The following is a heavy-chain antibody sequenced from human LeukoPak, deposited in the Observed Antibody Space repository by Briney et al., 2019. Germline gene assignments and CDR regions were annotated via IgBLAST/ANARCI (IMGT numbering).Heavy chain of an antibody. J-gene: IGHJ4*02. CDR3: ARDITGVSSGYYDSSGYYPFFDY. D-gene: IGHD3-22*01. CDR2: ISAYNGST. V-gene: IGHV1-18*01. CDR1: GYTFSSYS. Sequence: EASVKVSCTTSGYTFSSYSITWVRQAPGQGLEWMGWISAYNGSTNYAQKLQGRVTMTTDTSTSTAYMELRSLRSDDTAVYYCARDITGVSSGYYDSSGYYPFFDYWGQGTLVTVSS.